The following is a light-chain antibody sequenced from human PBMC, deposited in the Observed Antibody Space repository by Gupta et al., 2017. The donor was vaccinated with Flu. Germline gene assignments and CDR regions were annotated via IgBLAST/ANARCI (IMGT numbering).Light chain of an antibody. J-gene: IGKJ3*01. CDR2: GAS. Sequence: SLSLSPGERATLSCRASQSVPSDYLAWYQQIPGQTPRLLIFGASHRAAGIPDRFSGSGSGTDFTLTISRLEPEDFAVYYCQQYVGSVFIFGPGTKVDVK. V-gene: IGKV3-20*01. CDR1: QSVPSDY. CDR3: QQYVGSVFI.